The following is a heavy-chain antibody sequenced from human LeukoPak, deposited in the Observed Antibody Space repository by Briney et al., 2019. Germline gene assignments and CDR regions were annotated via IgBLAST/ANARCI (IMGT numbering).Heavy chain of an antibody. J-gene: IGHJ4*02. CDR1: GYTFTSYD. CDR2: INLNSGGT. V-gene: IGHV1-2*02. CDR3: ARSPDILTGENFDY. D-gene: IGHD3-9*01. Sequence: ASVKVSCKASGYTFTSYDINWVRQATGQGLEWMGWINLNSGGTNYAQKFQDRVTMTRDTSISTAYMELSRLRFDDTAVYYCARSPDILTGENFDYWGQGTLVTVSS.